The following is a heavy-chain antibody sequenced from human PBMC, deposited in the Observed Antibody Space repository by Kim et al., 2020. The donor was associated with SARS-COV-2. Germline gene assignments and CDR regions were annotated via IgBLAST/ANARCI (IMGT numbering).Heavy chain of an antibody. J-gene: IGHJ4*02. D-gene: IGHD1-26*01. CDR2: IWYDGSNK. CDR3: ARVYRGSSTGFDY. V-gene: IGHV3-33*01. CDR1: GFTFSSYG. Sequence: GGSLRLSCAASGFTFSSYGMHWVRQAPGKGLEWVAAIWYDGSNKYYADSVKGRFTISRDNSKNTLYLQMNSLRAEDTAVYYCARVYRGSSTGFDYWGQGT.